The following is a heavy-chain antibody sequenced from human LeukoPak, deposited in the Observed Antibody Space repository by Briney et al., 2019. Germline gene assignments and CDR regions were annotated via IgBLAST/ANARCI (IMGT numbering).Heavy chain of an antibody. CDR2: IYHSGST. D-gene: IGHD2-8*01. CDR1: GGSISSYY. CDR3: ARVTNPVRRYGMDV. J-gene: IGHJ6*02. V-gene: IGHV4-59*01. Sequence: PSETLSLTCTVSGGSISSYYWSWIRQPPGKGLEWIGYIYHSGSTNYNPSLKSRVTISVDTSKNQFSLKLSSVTAADTAVYYCARVTNPVRRYGMDVWGQGTTVTVSS.